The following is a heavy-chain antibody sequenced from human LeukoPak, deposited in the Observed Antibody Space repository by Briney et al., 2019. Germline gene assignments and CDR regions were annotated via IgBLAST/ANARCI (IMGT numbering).Heavy chain of an antibody. V-gene: IGHV1-2*06. CDR3: ARQGGYDFWSGYYENWFDP. J-gene: IGHJ5*02. Sequence: ASVKVSCKASGYTFTGYYMHWVRQAPGQGLEWMGRINPNSGGTNYAQKFQGRVTMTRDTSISTAYMELSRLRSDDTAVYYCARQGGYDFWSGYYENWFDPWGQGNLVTVSS. CDR1: GYTFTGYY. D-gene: IGHD3-3*01. CDR2: INPNSGGT.